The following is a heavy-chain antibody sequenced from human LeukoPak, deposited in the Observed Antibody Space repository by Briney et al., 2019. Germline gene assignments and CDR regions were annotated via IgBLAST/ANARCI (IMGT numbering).Heavy chain of an antibody. V-gene: IGHV3-48*01. CDR1: GFPFSSYV. CDR3: ARSTAHLDY. J-gene: IGHJ4*02. D-gene: IGHD2-21*02. Sequence: PGGSLRLSCVASGFPFSSYVMTWVRQAPGKGLEWLSYITGNSDTIYYADSVKGRFTISRDNAKNSLFLQMNSLRADDTAVYYCARSTAHLDYWGQGTLVTASS. CDR2: ITGNSDTI.